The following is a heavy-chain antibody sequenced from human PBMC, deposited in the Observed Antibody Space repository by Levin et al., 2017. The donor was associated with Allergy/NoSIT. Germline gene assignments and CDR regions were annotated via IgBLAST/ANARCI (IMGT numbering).Heavy chain of an antibody. J-gene: IGHJ3*02. V-gene: IGHV4-59*02. CDR3: ARSSGDHAFDI. CDR1: GGSVSTYH. D-gene: IGHD7-27*01. CDR2: IFYSGSP. Sequence: RSSETLSLTCTVSGGSVSTYHWTWIRQPPGKGLEWIGYIFYSGSPNYNPSLKSRVTISVDTSKSHFSLKLSSVTAADTAVYYCARSSGDHAFDIWGQGTLFTVSS.